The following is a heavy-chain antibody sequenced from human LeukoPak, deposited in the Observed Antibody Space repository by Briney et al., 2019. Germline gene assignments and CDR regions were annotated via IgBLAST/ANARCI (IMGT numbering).Heavy chain of an antibody. J-gene: IGHJ4*02. Sequence: ASVKVSCKVSGYTLTELSMHWVRHAPGKGLEWMGGFDPEDGETIYAQKFQGRVTMTEDTSTDTAYMELSSLRSEDTVVYYCATYDILTGTYFDYWGQGTLVTVPS. CDR1: GYTLTELS. CDR2: FDPEDGET. CDR3: ATYDILTGTYFDY. D-gene: IGHD3-9*01. V-gene: IGHV1-24*01.